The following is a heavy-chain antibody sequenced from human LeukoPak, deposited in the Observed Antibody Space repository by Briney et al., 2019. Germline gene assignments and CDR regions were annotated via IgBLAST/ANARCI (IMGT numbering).Heavy chain of an antibody. J-gene: IGHJ4*02. CDR2: MNPNSGNT. CDR3: ARGPPPGTRSVSSWFDY. Sequence: ASVKVSCKASGYTFTSYDINWVRQATGQGLEWMGWMNPNSGNTGYAQKFQGRVTMTRNTSISTAYMELSSLRSEDTAVYYCARGPPPGTRSVSSWFDYWGQGTLVTVSS. D-gene: IGHD6-13*01. V-gene: IGHV1-8*01. CDR1: GYTFTSYD.